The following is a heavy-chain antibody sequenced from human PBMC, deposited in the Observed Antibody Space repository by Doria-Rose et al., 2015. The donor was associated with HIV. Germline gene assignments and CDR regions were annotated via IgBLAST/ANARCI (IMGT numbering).Heavy chain of an antibody. Sequence: QVQLVQSGPVLVKPTETLTLTCTVSGVSLSSPGMGVSWIRQPPGKALEWLANIFSDDERSYKTSPKSRLTIFRGTSKSQVVLTMTDMDPVDTATYYCARIKSSRWYHKYYFDFWGQGTLVIVSA. V-gene: IGHV2-26*01. CDR2: IFSDDER. CDR3: ARIKSSRWYHKYYFDF. D-gene: IGHD6-13*01. CDR1: GVSLSSPGMG. J-gene: IGHJ4*02.